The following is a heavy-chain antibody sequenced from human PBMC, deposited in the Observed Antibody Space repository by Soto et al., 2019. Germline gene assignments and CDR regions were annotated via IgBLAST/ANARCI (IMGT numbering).Heavy chain of an antibody. CDR1: GYRFTTDW. CDR2: IYPGDFRT. D-gene: IGHD3-3*01. V-gene: IGHV5-51*01. J-gene: IGHJ5*02. Sequence: GESVTISCKGSGYRFTTDWIVWVLQMPGKGLEWMGVIYPGDFRTRYSPPFQGQVTISADKSISTAYLQWNSLKASDTAVYYCASSTIFGLVLPHHWGQGTLVTVSS. CDR3: ASSTIFGLVLPHH.